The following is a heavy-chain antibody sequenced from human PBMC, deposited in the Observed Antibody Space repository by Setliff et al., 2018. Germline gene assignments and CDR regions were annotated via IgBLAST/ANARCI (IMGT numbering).Heavy chain of an antibody. D-gene: IGHD3-3*01. V-gene: IGHV3-7*03. CDR3: AKSPHDFWSGRVFFDY. J-gene: IGHJ4*01. CDR2: INQGGGAQ. Sequence: GGSLRLSCAASGFTFSSLWMSWVRQAPGKGLEWVANINQGGGAQFYADSVQGRFTISRDNSKNTLYLQMNSLRVEGTAIYYCAKSPHDFWSGRVFFDYWGQGILVTVSS. CDR1: GFTFSSLW.